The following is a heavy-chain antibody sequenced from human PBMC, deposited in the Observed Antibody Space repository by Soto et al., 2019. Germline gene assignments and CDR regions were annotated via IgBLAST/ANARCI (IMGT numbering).Heavy chain of an antibody. CDR1: GFTFSRHA. J-gene: IGHJ5*02. Sequence: PGGSLRLSCTASGFTFSRHAMTWVRQAPGKGLEWVSGLSDSGGSIYYADSVKGRFTISRDNSKNTIYLQMSNLRAEDTARYHCAKLGPYGSENYMFRYNWFDPWGQGTLVTVSS. CDR3: AKLGPYGSENYMFRYNWFDP. D-gene: IGHD3-10*01. V-gene: IGHV3-23*01. CDR2: LSDSGGSI.